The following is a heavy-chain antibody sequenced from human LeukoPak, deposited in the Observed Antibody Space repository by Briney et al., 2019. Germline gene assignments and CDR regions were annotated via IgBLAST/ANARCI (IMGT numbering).Heavy chain of an antibody. CDR1: GGSFSGYY. V-gene: IGHV4-34*01. D-gene: IGHD6-6*01. Sequence: PSETLSLTCAVYGGSFSGYYWSWIRQPPGKGLEWIEEINHSGSTNYNPSLKSRVTISVDTSKNQFSLKLSSVTAADTAVYYCARDLPTSNEYSSLVGGARTSDWYFDLWGRGTLVTVSS. J-gene: IGHJ2*01. CDR3: ARDLPTSNEYSSLVGGARTSDWYFDL. CDR2: INHSGST.